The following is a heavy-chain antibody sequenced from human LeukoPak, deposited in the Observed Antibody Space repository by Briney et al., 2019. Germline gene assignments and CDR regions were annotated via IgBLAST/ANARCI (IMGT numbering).Heavy chain of an antibody. V-gene: IGHV4-59*01. CDR3: ARGHYDSSTYYYDY. CDR2: IYFDGSY. D-gene: IGHD3-22*01. CDR1: GGSISSYY. Sequence: PSETLSLTCTVSGGSISSYYWSWIRQPAGKGLEWIGYIYFDGSYNYNPSLKSRVTISVDTSKNHLSLKLSSVTAADTAVYYCARGHYDSSTYYYDYWGQGTLVSVSS. J-gene: IGHJ4*02.